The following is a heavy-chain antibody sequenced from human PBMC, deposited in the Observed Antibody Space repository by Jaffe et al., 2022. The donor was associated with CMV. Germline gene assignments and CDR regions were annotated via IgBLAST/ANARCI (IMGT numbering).Heavy chain of an antibody. V-gene: IGHV1-2*02. CDR2: INSNNGAT. D-gene: IGHD6-19*01. Sequence: QVQLVQSGAEVKEPGASVQVSCKASGYTFTGYHIHWVRQAPGQGLECMGWINSNNGATSYAQKFQGRVTMTRDTSISTAFMELNRLTSDDTAVYYCARGGPLAGPKEALVVWGQGTLVTVSS. CDR3: ARGGPLAGPKEALVV. J-gene: IGHJ4*02. CDR1: GYTFTGYH.